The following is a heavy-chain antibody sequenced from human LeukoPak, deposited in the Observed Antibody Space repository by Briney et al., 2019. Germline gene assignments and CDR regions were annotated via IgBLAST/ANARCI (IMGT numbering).Heavy chain of an antibody. D-gene: IGHD6-19*01. CDR1: GVTFSSYS. V-gene: IGHV3-30*03. J-gene: IGHJ6*02. CDR2: ISQDGGNE. CDR3: TITVDPWQWLVMDV. Sequence: PGGSLRLSCAASGVTFSSYSLHWVRQVPGKGLEWMAVISQDGGNEDYGDSVKGRFTISRENSKNTLYLQMNSLRVEDTAAYYCTITVDPWQWLVMDVWGQGTTVTVSS.